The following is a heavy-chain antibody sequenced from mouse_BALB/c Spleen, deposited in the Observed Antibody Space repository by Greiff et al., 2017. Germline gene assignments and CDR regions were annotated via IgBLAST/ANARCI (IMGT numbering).Heavy chain of an antibody. Sequence: EVQLQQSGPELGKPGASVKISCKASGYSFTGYNMYWVKQSHRKSLEWIGYIDPYNGGTSYNQKSKGKATLTVDKSSSTAYMHLNSLTSEDSAIYYCARGDGNYWYFDVWGAGTTVTVSS. CDR1: GYSFTGYN. V-gene: IGHV1S135*01. CDR3: ARGDGNYWYFDV. D-gene: IGHD2-1*01. J-gene: IGHJ1*01. CDR2: IDPYNGGT.